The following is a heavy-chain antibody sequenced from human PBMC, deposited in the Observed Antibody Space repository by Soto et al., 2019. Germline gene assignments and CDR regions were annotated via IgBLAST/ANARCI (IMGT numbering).Heavy chain of an antibody. J-gene: IGHJ6*02. Sequence: SVNVSCKASGGTFSSYFISWVRQAPLQVLELVVGTIARFGSANFAQKFQGRVTITADRFTSTVYMELSSLTSEDTATYYCARDQDSDNYVYAGSQEPYGMDVWGQGNTVTVSS. V-gene: IGHV1-69*06. CDR1: GGTFSSYF. CDR2: TIARFGSA. CDR3: ARDQDSDNYVYAGSQEPYGMDV. D-gene: IGHD3-16*01.